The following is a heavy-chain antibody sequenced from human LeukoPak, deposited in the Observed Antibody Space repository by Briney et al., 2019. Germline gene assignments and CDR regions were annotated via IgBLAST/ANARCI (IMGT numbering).Heavy chain of an antibody. Sequence: GGSLRLSCAASGFTFSSYAMHWVRQAPGKGLEYVSAISSNGGSTYYANSVKGRFTISRDNSKNTLYLQMGSLRAEDMAVYYCASQIVVVTAIPGSAFDIWGQGTMVTVSS. D-gene: IGHD2-21*02. CDR2: ISSNGGST. CDR1: GFTFSSYA. V-gene: IGHV3-64*01. CDR3: ASQIVVVTAIPGSAFDI. J-gene: IGHJ3*02.